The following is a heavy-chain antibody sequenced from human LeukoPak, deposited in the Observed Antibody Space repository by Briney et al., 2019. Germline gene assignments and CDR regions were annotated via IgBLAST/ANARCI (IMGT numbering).Heavy chain of an antibody. CDR3: ARGYSSSWNYLDY. V-gene: IGHV4-59*01. CDR1: GGSISNYW. Sequence: SETLSLTCTVSGGSISNYWWSWIRQPPGKGLEWIGYVFDSGSTNYNPSLKSRVTTSVDTSKKQFSLKVSSVTAADTAVYYCARGYSSSWNYLDYWGQGTLVTVSS. D-gene: IGHD6-13*01. CDR2: VFDSGST. J-gene: IGHJ4*02.